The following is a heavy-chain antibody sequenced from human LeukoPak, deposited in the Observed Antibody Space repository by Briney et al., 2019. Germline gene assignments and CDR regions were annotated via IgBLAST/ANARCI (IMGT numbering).Heavy chain of an antibody. D-gene: IGHD3-3*01. CDR3: ARDGRFWSGRGDWFDP. CDR1: GFTFSSYS. CDR2: ISSSSSYI. J-gene: IGHJ5*02. Sequence: GGSLRLSCAASGFTFSSYSMNWVRQAPGKGLEWVSSISSSSSYIYYADSVRGRFTISRDNAKNSLYLQMNSLRAEDTAVYYCARDGRFWSGRGDWFDPWGQGTLVTVSS. V-gene: IGHV3-21*01.